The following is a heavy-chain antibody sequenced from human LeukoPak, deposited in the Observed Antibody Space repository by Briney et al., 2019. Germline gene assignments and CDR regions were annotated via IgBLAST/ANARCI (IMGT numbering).Heavy chain of an antibody. Sequence: SETLSLTCTVSRGSISSYYWSWIRQPAGKGLEWIGRIYTSGSTNYNPSLKSRVTMSVDTSKNQFSLKLSSVTAADTAVYYCAREGDFWSGYSPHDYMDVWGKGTTVTVSS. CDR3: AREGDFWSGYSPHDYMDV. CDR2: IYTSGST. V-gene: IGHV4-4*07. CDR1: RGSISSYY. D-gene: IGHD3-3*01. J-gene: IGHJ6*03.